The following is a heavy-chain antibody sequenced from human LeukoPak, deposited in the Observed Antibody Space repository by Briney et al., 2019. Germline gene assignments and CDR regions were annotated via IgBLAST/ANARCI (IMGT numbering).Heavy chain of an antibody. CDR3: VREDTPATANY. CDR2: ISGGGDIT. J-gene: IGHJ4*02. V-gene: IGHV3-23*01. Sequence: GGSLRLSCAASGFNFANHAMSWVRQTAGKGLEWASAISGGGDITYYADSVKGRFTISRDNSKDTLFLQMHSLRPGDTAVYYCVREDTPATANYWGQGTLVTISS. D-gene: IGHD2-21*02. CDR1: GFNFANHA.